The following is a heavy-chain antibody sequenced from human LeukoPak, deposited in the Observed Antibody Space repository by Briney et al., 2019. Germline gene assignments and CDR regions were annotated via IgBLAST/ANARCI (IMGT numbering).Heavy chain of an antibody. CDR3: ARDLLMEDIVVVVAATRENWFDP. Sequence: AGGSLRLSCAASGFTFSSYSMNWVRQAPGKGLEWVSSISSSSSYIYYADSVKGRFTISRDNAKNSLYLQMNSLRAEDTAVYYCARDLLMEDIVVVVAATRENWFDPWGQGTLVTVSS. CDR1: GFTFSSYS. V-gene: IGHV3-21*01. CDR2: ISSSSSYI. J-gene: IGHJ5*02. D-gene: IGHD2-15*01.